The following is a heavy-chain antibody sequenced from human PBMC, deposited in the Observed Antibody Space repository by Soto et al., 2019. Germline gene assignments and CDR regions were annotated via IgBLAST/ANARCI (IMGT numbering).Heavy chain of an antibody. J-gene: IGHJ4*02. Sequence: QVYLVQSGAEVKTPGASVRLSCKASGYTFTTYYMHWVRQAPGQGLEWMGIINPSVGSTTYAQKFQGRLTMTRATSTSTVYMELSRLRSEGTAVYYCAREVATSFDHWGQGTLVTVSS. CDR1: GYTFTTYY. CDR2: INPSVGST. V-gene: IGHV1-46*01. CDR3: AREVATSFDH.